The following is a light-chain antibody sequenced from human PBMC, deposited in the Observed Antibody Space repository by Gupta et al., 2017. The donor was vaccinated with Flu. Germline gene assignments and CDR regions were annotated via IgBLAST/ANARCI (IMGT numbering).Light chain of an antibody. J-gene: IGKJ1*01. Sequence: PSSVSASVGDRVTITCRASHDVKTWLAWYQQKPGKAPKLPISAASILQSGVPSRFGGSGSGTDFTLTISSLKPEDFATYDCQQADTVPRTLGQGTKVEIK. V-gene: IGKV1-12*01. CDR2: AAS. CDR1: HDVKTW. CDR3: QQADTVPRT.